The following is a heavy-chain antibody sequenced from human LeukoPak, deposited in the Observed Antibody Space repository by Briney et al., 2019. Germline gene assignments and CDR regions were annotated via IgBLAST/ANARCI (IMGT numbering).Heavy chain of an antibody. J-gene: IGHJ4*02. CDR3: AKGSAVADIYFDY. Sequence: GGSLRLSCAASGFTFRSFAMSWVRQAPGKGLEWVSSINGNDYRTFYADSVKGRFTISRDNSKNTLYLQINSLGAEDTAVYFCAKGSAVADIYFDYWGQGTLVTVSS. V-gene: IGHV3-23*01. CDR1: GFTFRSFA. D-gene: IGHD6-19*01. CDR2: INGNDYRT.